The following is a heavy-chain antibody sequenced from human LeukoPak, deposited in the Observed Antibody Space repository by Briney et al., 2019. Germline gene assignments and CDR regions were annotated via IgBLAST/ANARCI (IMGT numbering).Heavy chain of an antibody. CDR1: GGSISSGGYY. Sequence: PSETLSLTCTVSGGSISSGGYYWSWIRQHPGKGLEWIGYIYYSGSTYYNPSLKSRVIISVDTSKNQFSLKLSSVTAADTAVYYCARESHSSSWRNWFDPWGQGTLVTVSS. CDR3: ARESHSSSWRNWFDP. V-gene: IGHV4-31*03. D-gene: IGHD6-13*01. J-gene: IGHJ5*02. CDR2: IYYSGST.